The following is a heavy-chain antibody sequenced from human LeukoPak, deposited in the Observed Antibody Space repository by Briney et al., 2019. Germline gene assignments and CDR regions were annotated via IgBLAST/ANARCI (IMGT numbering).Heavy chain of an antibody. J-gene: IGHJ4*02. D-gene: IGHD6-6*01. CDR2: IYYSGST. V-gene: IGHV4-39*07. CDR1: GGSISSSSYY. CDR3: ARGLGLIAAPRRTYFDY. Sequence: PSETLSLTCTVSGGSISSSSYYWGWIRQPPGKGLEWIGSIYYSGSTYYNPSLKSRVTISVDTSKNQFSLKLSSVTAADTAVYYCARGLGLIAAPRRTYFDYWGQGALVTVSS.